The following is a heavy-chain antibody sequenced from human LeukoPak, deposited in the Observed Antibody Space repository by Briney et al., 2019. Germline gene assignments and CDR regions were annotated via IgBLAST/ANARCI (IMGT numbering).Heavy chain of an antibody. CDR3: ASDTGYFDSTTLGY. J-gene: IGHJ4*02. D-gene: IGHD2/OR15-2a*01. Sequence: ASVKVSCKASGGTFSSYAISLVRHAPGQGLEWMGRIIPIFGTANYAQKFQGRVTITTDESTSSAYMELSSLRSEGTAVYYCASDTGYFDSTTLGYWGQGTLVTVSS. CDR2: IIPIFGTA. V-gene: IGHV1-69*05. CDR1: GGTFSSYA.